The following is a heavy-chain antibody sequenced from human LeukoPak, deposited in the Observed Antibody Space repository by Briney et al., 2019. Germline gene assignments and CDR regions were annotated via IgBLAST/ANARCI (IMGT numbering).Heavy chain of an antibody. J-gene: IGHJ3*02. V-gene: IGHV3-15*01. CDR3: AKGDGCSSSTCYDAFDI. CDR1: GFTFSYAW. CDR2: IRTKTDGETT. D-gene: IGHD2-2*01. Sequence: PGGSLRLSCAASGFTFSYAWMDWVRQAPGKGLEWDGLIRTKTDGETTDYAAPVKGRFFISRDDSTNTLYLQMNSLRADDTALYYCAKGDGCSSSTCYDAFDIWGQGTMVTVSS.